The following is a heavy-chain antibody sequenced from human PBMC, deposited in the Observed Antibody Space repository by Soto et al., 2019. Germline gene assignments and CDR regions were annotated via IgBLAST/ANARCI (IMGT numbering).Heavy chain of an antibody. Sequence: EVQLVESGGGLVQPGGSLRLSFAASGFTFSSYEMNWVRQAPGKGLEWVSYISSSGSTIYYADSVKGRFTISRDNAKNSLYLQMNSLRAEDTAVYYCARALYGSGSYSPPFDYWGQGTLVTVSS. CDR3: ARALYGSGSYSPPFDY. CDR1: GFTFSSYE. J-gene: IGHJ4*02. D-gene: IGHD3-10*01. CDR2: ISSSGSTI. V-gene: IGHV3-48*03.